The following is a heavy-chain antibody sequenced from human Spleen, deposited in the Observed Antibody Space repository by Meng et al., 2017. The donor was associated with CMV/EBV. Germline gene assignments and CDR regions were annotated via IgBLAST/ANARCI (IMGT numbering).Heavy chain of an antibody. CDR2: ISSSGNTI. J-gene: IGHJ4*02. CDR3: VREDYGDYFFDT. V-gene: IGHV3-11*01. Sequence: CSASGFTLSDYYVGWLRQAPGKGLEWLSYISSSGNTIHYADSVKGRFIISRDTPKISVYLQMNSLRAEDTAVYYCVREDYGDYFFDTWGQGTLVTVSS. CDR1: GFTLSDYY. D-gene: IGHD4-17*01.